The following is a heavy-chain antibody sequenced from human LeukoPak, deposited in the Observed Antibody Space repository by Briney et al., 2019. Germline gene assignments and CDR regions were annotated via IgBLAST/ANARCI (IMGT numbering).Heavy chain of an antibody. D-gene: IGHD6-19*01. CDR1: GGSISSYY. CDR3: ARSIAVAGLTWFDP. CDR2: IYYSGST. Sequence: PSETLSLTCTVPGGSISSYYWSWIRQPPGKGLEWIGYIYYSGSTNYNPSLKSRVTISVDTSKNQFSLKLCSVTAADTAVYYCARSIAVAGLTWFDPWGQGTLVTVSS. J-gene: IGHJ5*02. V-gene: IGHV4-59*01.